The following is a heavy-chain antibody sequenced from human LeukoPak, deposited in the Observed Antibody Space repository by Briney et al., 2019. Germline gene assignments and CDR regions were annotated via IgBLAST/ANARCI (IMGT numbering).Heavy chain of an antibody. CDR2: ISGSGGST. CDR3: AKDESTYSSGWDPYFDY. D-gene: IGHD6-19*01. J-gene: IGHJ4*02. V-gene: IGHV3-23*01. Sequence: GGSLRLSCAASGFTFSSYAMSWVRQAPGKGLERVSAISGSGGSTYYADSVKGRFTISRDNSKNTLYLQMNSLRAEDTAVYYCAKDESTYSSGWDPYFDYWGQGTLVTVSS. CDR1: GFTFSSYA.